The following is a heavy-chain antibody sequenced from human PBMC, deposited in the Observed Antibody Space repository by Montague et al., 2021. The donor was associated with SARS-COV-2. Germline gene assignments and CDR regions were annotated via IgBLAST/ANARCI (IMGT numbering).Heavy chain of an antibody. CDR3: ARGLGYTSMFRFFDY. V-gene: IGHV4-59*02. CDR1: GGSASGYY. D-gene: IGHD2-2*02. Sequence: SETLSLTCAISGGSASGYYWAWTRQPPGKGLEWIGYMYYTGTSNYNPSLKSRVSMSIDTSKNHFSLNLTSVAAADTGVYYCARGLGYTSMFRFFDYWGHGAQVTVSS. J-gene: IGHJ4*01. CDR2: MYYTGTS.